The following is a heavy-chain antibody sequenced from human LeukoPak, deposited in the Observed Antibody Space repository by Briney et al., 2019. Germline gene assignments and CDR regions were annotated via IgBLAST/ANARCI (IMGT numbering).Heavy chain of an antibody. V-gene: IGHV4-39*07. CDR1: GGSISSSSYY. J-gene: IGHJ4*02. Sequence: SETLSLTCTVSGGSISSSSYYWGWIRQPPGKGLEWIGSIYYSGSTYYNPSLKSRVTISVDTSKNQFSLKLSSVTAADTAVYYCARGRGLYYYGSGSYYDYWGQGTLVTVSS. CDR2: IYYSGST. D-gene: IGHD3-10*01. CDR3: ARGRGLYYYGSGSYYDY.